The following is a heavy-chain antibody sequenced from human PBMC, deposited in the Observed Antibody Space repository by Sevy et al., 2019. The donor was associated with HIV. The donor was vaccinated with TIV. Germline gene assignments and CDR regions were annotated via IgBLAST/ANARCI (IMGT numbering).Heavy chain of an antibody. CDR2: ISGSGGST. Sequence: GGSLRLSCAASGFTFSSYAMSWVRQAPGKGLEWVSAISGSGGSTYYADSVKGRLPISRDNSKNTLYLQMNSLRAEDTAVYYCAKPFGELLIDDAFDIWGQGTMVTVSS. J-gene: IGHJ3*02. CDR3: AKPFGELLIDDAFDI. D-gene: IGHD3-10*01. V-gene: IGHV3-23*01. CDR1: GFTFSSYA.